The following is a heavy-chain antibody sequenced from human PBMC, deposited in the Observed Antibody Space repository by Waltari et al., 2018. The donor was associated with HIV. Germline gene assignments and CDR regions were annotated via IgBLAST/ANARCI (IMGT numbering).Heavy chain of an antibody. D-gene: IGHD3-10*01. CDR3: AREANSYGSGSYPDY. J-gene: IGHJ4*02. CDR1: GYTFTSYA. V-gene: IGHV1-3*01. Sequence: QVQLVQSGAEVKKPGASVKVSFKASGYTFTSYAMHWVRQAPGQRLEWMGWINAGNGNTKYSQKFQGRVTITRDTSASTAYMELSSLRSEDTAVYYCAREANSYGSGSYPDYWGQGTLVTVSS. CDR2: INAGNGNT.